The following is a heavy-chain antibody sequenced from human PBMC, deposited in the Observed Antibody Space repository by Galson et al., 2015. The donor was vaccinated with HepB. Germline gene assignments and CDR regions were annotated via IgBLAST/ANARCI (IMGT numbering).Heavy chain of an antibody. Sequence: SLRLSCAASGFTFSSYGMHWVRQAPGKGLEWVAVISYDGSNKYYADSVKGRFTISRDNSKNTLYLQMNSLRAEDTAVYYCAKVGYYYDSSGYLDYWGQGTLVTVSS. CDR1: GFTFSSYG. D-gene: IGHD3-22*01. V-gene: IGHV3-30*18. CDR2: ISYDGSNK. CDR3: AKVGYYYDSSGYLDY. J-gene: IGHJ4*02.